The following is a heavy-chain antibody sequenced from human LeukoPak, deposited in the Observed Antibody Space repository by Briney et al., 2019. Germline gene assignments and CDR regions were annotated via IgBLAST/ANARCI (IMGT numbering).Heavy chain of an antibody. J-gene: IGHJ3*02. V-gene: IGHV1-69*04. CDR1: GGTLSSYA. D-gene: IGHD2-21*01. CDR3: ARDWPKSDWAFDI. CDR2: IIPILGIA. Sequence: SVKVSCKASGGTLSSYAISRVRQAPGQGLEWMGRIIPILGIANYAQKLQGRVTMTTDTSTSTAYMELRSLRSDDTAVYYCARDWPKSDWAFDIWGQGTMVTVSS.